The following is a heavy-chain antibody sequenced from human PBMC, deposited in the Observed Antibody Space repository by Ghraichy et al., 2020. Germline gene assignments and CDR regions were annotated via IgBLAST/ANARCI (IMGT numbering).Heavy chain of an antibody. CDR1: GGYIGGYY. V-gene: IGHV4-34*01. D-gene: IGHD3-16*01. Sequence: SETLSLTCAVSGGYIGGYYWIWIRQPPGKGLEWIGEIDYGGRTNYNYNPSLESRVTISLGMGNNEFSRTLSSVTAADTAVYYWVRRRSFGGGSCSPRPSSFHSWGPRSLVTVSS. J-gene: IGHJ4*02. CDR3: VRRRSFGGGSCSPRPSSFHS. CDR2: IDYGGRT.